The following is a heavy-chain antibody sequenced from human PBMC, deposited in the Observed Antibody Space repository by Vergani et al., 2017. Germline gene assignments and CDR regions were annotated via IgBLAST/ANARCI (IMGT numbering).Heavy chain of an antibody. Sequence: EVQLVESGGGLVKPGGSLRLSCAASGFTFSSYNMNWVRQAPGKGLEWVSSISSSSSYIYYADSVKGRFTISRDNAKNSLYLQMNSLRAGDTAVYYCARGDYSSALYYYYMDVWGKGTTVTVSS. D-gene: IGHD4-11*01. J-gene: IGHJ6*03. CDR3: ARGDYSSALYYYYMDV. V-gene: IGHV3-21*01. CDR1: GFTFSSYN. CDR2: ISSSSSYI.